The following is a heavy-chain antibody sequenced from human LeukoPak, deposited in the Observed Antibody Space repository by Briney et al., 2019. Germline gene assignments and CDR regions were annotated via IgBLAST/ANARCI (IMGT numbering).Heavy chain of an antibody. CDR1: GFTFSSYW. Sequence: SGGSLRLSCAASGFTFSSYWMNWARQAPGKGLEWVASINHNGNVNYYVDSVKGRFTISRDNAKNSLYLQMSNLRAEDTAVCFCARGGGLGVWGQGATVTVSS. CDR3: ARGGGLGV. V-gene: IGHV3-7*03. CDR2: INHNGNVN. J-gene: IGHJ6*02. D-gene: IGHD3-16*01.